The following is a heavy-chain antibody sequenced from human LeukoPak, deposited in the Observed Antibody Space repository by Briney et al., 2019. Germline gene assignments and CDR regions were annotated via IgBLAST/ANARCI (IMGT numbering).Heavy chain of an antibody. CDR3: AKDMHYYDSSGYYDY. CDR1: GFTFDDYA. V-gene: IGHV3-9*01. CDR2: ISWNSGSI. Sequence: GRSLRLSCAASGFTFDDYAMHWVRQAPGKGLEWVSGISWNSGSIGYADPVKGRFTISRDNAKNSLYLQMNSLRAEDTALYYCAKDMHYYDSSGYYDYWGQGTLVTVSS. J-gene: IGHJ4*02. D-gene: IGHD3-22*01.